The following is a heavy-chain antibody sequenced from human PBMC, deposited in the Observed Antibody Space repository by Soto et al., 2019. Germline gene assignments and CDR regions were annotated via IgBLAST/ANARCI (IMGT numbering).Heavy chain of an antibody. CDR3: ARVRRSFYLRDAFAF. CDR1: GFTFHTNA. CDR2: ISGSGSDT. D-gene: IGHD3-10*01. J-gene: IGHJ3*01. V-gene: IGHV3-23*01. Sequence: QLLESGGGLVQPGGSLRLSCGASGFTFHTNAMSWVRQPPGRGPEWVSGISGSGSDTYYADSVRGRFSISRDNSENTLYLQMNSLRAEDTAVYYCARVRRSFYLRDAFAFWGQGALVTVSS.